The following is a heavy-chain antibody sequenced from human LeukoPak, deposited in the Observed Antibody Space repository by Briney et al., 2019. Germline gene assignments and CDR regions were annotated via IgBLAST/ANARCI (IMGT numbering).Heavy chain of an antibody. V-gene: IGHV3-33*01. Sequence: PGGSLRLSCAASGFTFSSYGMHWVRQAPGKGLEWVAVIWYDGSNKYYADSVKGRFTISRDNSKNTLYLQMNSLRAEDTAVYYCARDSNRYLVGSNPSDSGYWGQGTLVTVSS. CDR2: IWYDGSNK. CDR3: ARDSNRYLVGSNPSDSGY. J-gene: IGHJ4*02. CDR1: GFTFSSYG. D-gene: IGHD1-26*01.